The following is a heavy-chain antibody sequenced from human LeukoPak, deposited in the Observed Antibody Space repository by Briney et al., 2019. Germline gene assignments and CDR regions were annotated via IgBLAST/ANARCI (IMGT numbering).Heavy chain of an antibody. J-gene: IGHJ4*02. Sequence: SETLSLTCAVYGGSFSGYYWSWIRQPPGKGLEWIGEINHSGSTNCNPSLKSRVTISVDTSKNQFSLKLSSVTAADTAVYYCASRRLRFLEWHAYYFDYWGQGTLVTVSS. CDR2: INHSGST. D-gene: IGHD3-3*01. CDR3: ASRRLRFLEWHAYYFDY. CDR1: GGSFSGYY. V-gene: IGHV4-34*01.